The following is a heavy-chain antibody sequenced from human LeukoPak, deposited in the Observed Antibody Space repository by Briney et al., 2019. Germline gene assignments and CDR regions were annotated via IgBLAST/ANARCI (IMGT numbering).Heavy chain of an antibody. CDR1: DDSINNDRYF. D-gene: IGHD3-3*01. Sequence: SETLSLTCSISDDSINNDRYFWAWIRQPPGKELEWIGSVYSSGSTYYNPSLRSQITISVDTSKNQFSLKLTSVAAADTAMYYCTRDMEYPGAGFDYWGQGIPVTVSS. V-gene: IGHV4-39*07. J-gene: IGHJ4*02. CDR3: TRDMEYPGAGFDY. CDR2: VYSSGST.